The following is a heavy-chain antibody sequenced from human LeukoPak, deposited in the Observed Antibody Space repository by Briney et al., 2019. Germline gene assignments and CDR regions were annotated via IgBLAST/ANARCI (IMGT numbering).Heavy chain of an antibody. CDR2: IGVAGDT. V-gene: IGHV3-13*04. CDR3: ARGGDRDY. J-gene: IGHJ4*02. CDR1: GFTFSSYD. Sequence: GGSLRLSCSASGFTFSSYDMHWVRQVTGKRLEWVSAIGVAGDTYYLDSVKGRFTISRENAKNSLYLQMNSLRAGDTAVYYCARGGDRDYWGQGTLVTVSS.